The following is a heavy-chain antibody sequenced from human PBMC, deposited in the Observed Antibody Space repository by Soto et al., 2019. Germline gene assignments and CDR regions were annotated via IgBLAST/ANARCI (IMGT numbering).Heavy chain of an antibody. CDR1: GFTFSSYA. Sequence: GGSLRLSCAASGFTFSSYAMSWVRQAPGKGLEWVSAISGSGGSTYYADSVKGRFTISRDNSKNTLYLQMNSLRAEDTAVYYCANAMIVVVINFEYFQHWGQGTLVTVSS. CDR2: ISGSGGST. V-gene: IGHV3-23*01. D-gene: IGHD3-22*01. J-gene: IGHJ1*01. CDR3: ANAMIVVVINFEYFQH.